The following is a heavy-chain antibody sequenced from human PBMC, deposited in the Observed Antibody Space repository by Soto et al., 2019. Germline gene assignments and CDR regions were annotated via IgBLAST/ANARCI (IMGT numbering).Heavy chain of an antibody. D-gene: IGHD3-22*01. CDR1: RFSFSSYG. CDR2: IPSDGTNK. J-gene: IGHJ4*02. CDR3: AKDSYYDSSGYSSFDY. V-gene: IGHV3-30*02. Sequence: PGGSLRLSCAASRFSFSSYGMHWVRQAPGKGLEWVAVIPSDGTNKYYAESVKGRFTISRDNSKSTLYLQMNSLRAEDSAVYYCAKDSYYDSSGYSSFDYWGQGVLVTVSS.